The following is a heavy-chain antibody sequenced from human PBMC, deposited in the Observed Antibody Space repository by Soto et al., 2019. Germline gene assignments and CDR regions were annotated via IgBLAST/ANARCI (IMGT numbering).Heavy chain of an antibody. J-gene: IGHJ3*02. Sequence: SVKVSCKASGGTFSRYAISWVRQAPGQGLEWMGGIIPIFGTANYAQKFQGRVTITADESTGTAYMELSSLRSEDTAVYYCASGHFTIFGVVIKVGAFDIWGQGTMVTVSS. CDR1: GGTFSRYA. V-gene: IGHV1-69*13. CDR2: IIPIFGTA. CDR3: ASGHFTIFGVVIKVGAFDI. D-gene: IGHD3-3*01.